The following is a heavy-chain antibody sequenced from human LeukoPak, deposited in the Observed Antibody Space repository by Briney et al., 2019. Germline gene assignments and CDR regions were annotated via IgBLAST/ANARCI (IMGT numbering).Heavy chain of an antibody. Sequence: LRLSCAASGFTFSSYEMNWVRQAPGKGLEWIGSINYSGSTYDNPSLKSRVTISVDTSKNQFSLKLSSVTAADTAVYYCARSEINDYSHYWGQGTLVTVSS. CDR2: INYSGST. CDR3: ARSEINDYSHY. D-gene: IGHD4-11*01. CDR1: GFTFSSYE. J-gene: IGHJ4*02. V-gene: IGHV4-38-2*01.